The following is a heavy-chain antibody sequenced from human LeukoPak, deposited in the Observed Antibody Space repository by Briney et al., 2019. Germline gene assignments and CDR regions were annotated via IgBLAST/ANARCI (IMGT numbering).Heavy chain of an antibody. CDR2: IYYSGTT. V-gene: IGHV4-59*12. Sequence: PSETLSLTCTVSGGSISSYYWSWIRQPPGKGLEWIGYIYYSGTTYYNPSLKSRITISVDTSKNQFSLKVSSVTAADTAVYYCARDPGYYPDYWGQGTLVTVSS. CDR3: ARDPGYYPDY. CDR1: GGSISSYY. D-gene: IGHD3-22*01. J-gene: IGHJ4*02.